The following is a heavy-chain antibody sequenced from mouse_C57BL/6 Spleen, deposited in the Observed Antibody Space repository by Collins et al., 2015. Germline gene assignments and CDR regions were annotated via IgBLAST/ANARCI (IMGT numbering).Heavy chain of an antibody. J-gene: IGHJ4*01. V-gene: IGHV1-72*01. Sequence: QVQLQQPGAELVKPGASVKLSCMASGYTLTSYWMHWVKQRPGRGLEWIGRIDPNSGGTKYNEKFKSKATLTVDKPSSTAYMQLSSLTSEDSAVYYCARYDYDGYYAMDYWGQGTSATVSS. CDR1: GYTLTSYW. D-gene: IGHD2-4*01. CDR3: ARYDYDGYYAMDY. CDR2: IDPNSGGT.